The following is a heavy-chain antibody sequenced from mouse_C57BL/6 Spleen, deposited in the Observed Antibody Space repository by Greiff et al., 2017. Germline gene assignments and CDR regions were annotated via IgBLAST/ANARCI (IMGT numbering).Heavy chain of an antibody. CDR1: GYPFTIYW. D-gene: IGHD1-1*01. Sequence: QVQLQQPGAELVKPGASVKLSCKASGYPFTIYWMNWVKQRPGQGLEWIGMIHPNSGSTNYNEKFKSKATLTVDKSSSTAYMQLSSLTSEDSAVYYCTTGDYAMDYWGQGTSVTVSS. CDR2: IHPNSGST. CDR3: TTGDYAMDY. V-gene: IGHV1-64*01. J-gene: IGHJ4*01.